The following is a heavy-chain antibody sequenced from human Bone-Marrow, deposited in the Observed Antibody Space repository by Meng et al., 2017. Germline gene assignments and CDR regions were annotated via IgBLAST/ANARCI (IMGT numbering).Heavy chain of an antibody. CDR2: ISGSGGST. V-gene: IGHV3-23*01. Sequence: GESLKISCAASGFTFSSYAMSWVRQAPGKGLEWVSAISGSGGSTYYADSVQGRFTISRDNSKNTLYLHMTSLRAEDTAVYYCAKDVLGSLPMQQLLYYYYYYGMDVWGQGTTVTVSS. D-gene: IGHD2-2*01. J-gene: IGHJ6*02. CDR3: AKDVLGSLPMQQLLYYYYYYGMDV. CDR1: GFTFSSYA.